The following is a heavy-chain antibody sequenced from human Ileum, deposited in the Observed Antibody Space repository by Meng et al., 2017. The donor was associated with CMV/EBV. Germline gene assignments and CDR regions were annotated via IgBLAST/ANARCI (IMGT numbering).Heavy chain of an antibody. CDR1: GGSLTNSNYY. V-gene: IGHV4-39*07. CDR2: IYYNGRT. D-gene: IGHD3-3*01. J-gene: IGHJ4*02. CDR3: ARKGSGYNTYYFDY. Sequence: QPQDLGHGRVKPLQALSLICTASGGSLTNSNYYWGWIRQPPGNGLEWMGSIYYNGRTYYKPSLKSRATLSIDTSNSQLSLKMTSVTAADTAVYYCARKGSGYNTYYFDYWGQGALVTVSS.